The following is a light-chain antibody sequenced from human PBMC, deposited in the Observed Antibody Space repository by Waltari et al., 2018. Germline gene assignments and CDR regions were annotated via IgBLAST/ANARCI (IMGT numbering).Light chain of an antibody. CDR2: RND. CDR3: AAWDHTLNGRVV. CDR1: SPNIGDNH. Sequence: QSVLTQPPSASGTPGQRVTISCSGRSPNIGDNHVHWYQQPPGTAPKVLIYRNDERPSGVPDRFSGSKSGTSASLAISGLRSEDEAEYYCAAWDHTLNGRVVFGGGTKLTVL. V-gene: IGLV1-47*01. J-gene: IGLJ2*01.